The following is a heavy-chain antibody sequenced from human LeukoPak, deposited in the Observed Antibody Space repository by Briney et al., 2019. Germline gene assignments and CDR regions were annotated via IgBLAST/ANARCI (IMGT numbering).Heavy chain of an antibody. V-gene: IGHV3-21*01. Sequence: PGGSLRLSCAASGFTFSSYSMNWVRQAPGKGLEWVSSISSSSSYIYYADSVKGRFTISRDNAKNSLYLQMNSLRAEDTAVYYCARDLSGEYSCGYFGYWGQGTLVTVSS. J-gene: IGHJ4*02. CDR3: ARDLSGEYSCGYFGY. CDR2: ISSSSSYI. D-gene: IGHD5-18*01. CDR1: GFTFSSYS.